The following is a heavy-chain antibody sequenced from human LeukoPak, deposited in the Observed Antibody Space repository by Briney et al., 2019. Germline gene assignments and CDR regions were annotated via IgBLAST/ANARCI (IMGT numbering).Heavy chain of an antibody. V-gene: IGHV3-7*01. D-gene: IGHD2-2*01. CDR2: IKQDGSEK. J-gene: IGHJ6*03. CDR1: GFTFSSYW. Sequence: GGSLRLSCAASGFTFSSYWMTWVRQAPGKGLEWVANIKQDGSEKYYVDSVKGRFTISRDNAKNSLYLQMNSLRAEDTAVYYCAREYCSSTSCYFGYYYYYMDVWGKGTTVTISS. CDR3: AREYCSSTSCYFGYYYYYMDV.